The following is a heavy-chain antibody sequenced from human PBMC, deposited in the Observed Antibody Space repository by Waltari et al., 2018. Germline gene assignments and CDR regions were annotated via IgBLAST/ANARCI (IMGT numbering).Heavy chain of an antibody. D-gene: IGHD1-1*01. J-gene: IGHJ3*02. CDR2: IYYSGST. Sequence: QVQLQESGPGLVKPSETLSLTCPVSGGSISSYYCSWSRQPPGKGLEWSGYIYYSGSTNYNPSLKSRVTISVDTSKNQFSLKLSSVTAADTAVYYCAREGTNAFDIWGQGTMVTVSS. CDR3: AREGTNAFDI. CDR1: GGSISSYY. V-gene: IGHV4-59*01.